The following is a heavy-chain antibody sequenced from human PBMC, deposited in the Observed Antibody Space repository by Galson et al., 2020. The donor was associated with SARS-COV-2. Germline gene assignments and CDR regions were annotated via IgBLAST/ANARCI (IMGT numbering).Heavy chain of an antibody. J-gene: IGHJ5*02. V-gene: IGHV3-23*01. CDR3: ASDVDLGPVVPAPTYRFDP. CDR2: ISGSGGST. CDR1: GFTFSSYA. Sequence: GGSLRLSCAASGFTFSSYAMSWVRQAPGKGLEWFSAISGSGGSTYYAYSVKGRFTISRDNPKNTLYLQMNSLRAEDTAVYYCASDVDLGPVVPAPTYRFDPWGQGTLVTVSS. D-gene: IGHD2-2*01.